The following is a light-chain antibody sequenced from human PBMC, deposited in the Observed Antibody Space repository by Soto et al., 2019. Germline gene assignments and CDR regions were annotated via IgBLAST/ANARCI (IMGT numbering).Light chain of an antibody. CDR1: SFNIGAGYD. CDR2: GNS. J-gene: IGLJ1*01. Sequence: QSVLTQPPSVSGAPGQRVTISCTGSSFNIGAGYDVHWYQQLPGTAPKLLIYGNSNRPSWVPDRFSGSKSGTSASLAITGLQAEDEADYYCQSFDSNLSGSFFGTGTKLTVL. V-gene: IGLV1-40*01. CDR3: QSFDSNLSGSF.